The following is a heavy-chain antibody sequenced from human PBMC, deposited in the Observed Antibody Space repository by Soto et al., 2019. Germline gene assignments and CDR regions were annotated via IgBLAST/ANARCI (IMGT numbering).Heavy chain of an antibody. V-gene: IGHV4-31*03. CDR1: GGSISGGAYY. D-gene: IGHD3-3*01. J-gene: IGHJ5*02. CDR3: AREESDFRGPTWFDP. Sequence: QVQLQESGPGLVKPSQTLSLTCTVSGGSISGGAYYWRWIRQHPGKGLEWIGYIFYTGSSFYNPSLKSRVASSEDTSKSQFALKLKSVTPADTAVYYCAREESDFRGPTWFDPWGQGTLVTVSS. CDR2: IFYTGSS.